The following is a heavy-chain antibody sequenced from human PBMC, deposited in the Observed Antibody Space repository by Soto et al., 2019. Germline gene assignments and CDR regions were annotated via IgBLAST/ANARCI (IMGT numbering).Heavy chain of an antibody. D-gene: IGHD1-1*01. CDR3: ASGGVCNNWSVWFDP. V-gene: IGHV3-7*05. J-gene: IGHJ5*02. Sequence: PGGSLRLSCAASGFTFSNYWMNWVRQAPGKGLEWVANIKQDGSEKYYEDSVKGRFTISRDNAKNSLYLQMNSLRAEDTAVYYCASGGVCNNWSVWFDPWGQGTLVTVSS. CDR2: IKQDGSEK. CDR1: GFTFSNYW.